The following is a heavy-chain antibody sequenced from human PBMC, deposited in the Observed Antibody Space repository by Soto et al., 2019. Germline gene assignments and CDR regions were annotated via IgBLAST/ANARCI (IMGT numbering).Heavy chain of an antibody. J-gene: IGHJ4*02. V-gene: IGHV4-59*01. D-gene: IGHD1-20*01. CDR1: GGSISSYY. CDR2: IYYSGST. Sequence: SETLSLTCTVSGGSISSYYWSWIRQPPGKGLEWLGYIYYSGSTNYNPSLKSRVTISVDTSKNQFSLKLSSVTAADTAVYYCARILIIGTTRGSYFDYWGQGTLVTVSS. CDR3: ARILIIGTTRGSYFDY.